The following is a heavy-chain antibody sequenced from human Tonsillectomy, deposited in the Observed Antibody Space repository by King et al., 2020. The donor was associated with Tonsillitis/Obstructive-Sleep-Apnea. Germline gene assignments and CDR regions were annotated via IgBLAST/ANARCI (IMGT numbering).Heavy chain of an antibody. CDR2: INAGNGNT. CDR3: ARYSTVTTLDY. CDR1: GYTFTSYT. J-gene: IGHJ4*02. V-gene: IGHV1-3*01. Sequence: QLVQSGAEVKKPGASVKVSCKASGYTFTSYTVHWVRQAPGQRLEGMGWINAGNGNTKYSQKFQGRVTITRETSASTAYRELSSLRSEDTAVYYCARYSTVTTLDYGGQGTLVTVSS. D-gene: IGHD4-17*01.